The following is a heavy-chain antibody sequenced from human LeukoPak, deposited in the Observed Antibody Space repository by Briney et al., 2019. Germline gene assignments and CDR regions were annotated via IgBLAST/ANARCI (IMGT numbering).Heavy chain of an antibody. Sequence: SETLSLTCTVSGGSISSGGYYWSWIRQHPGKGLEWIGYIYYSGSTYYNPSLKSRVTISVDTSKNQFSLKLSSVTAADTAVYYCARIFGVGFDIWGQGTMVTVSS. CDR1: GGSISSGGYY. D-gene: IGHD3-3*01. CDR3: ARIFGVGFDI. V-gene: IGHV4-31*03. CDR2: IYYSGST. J-gene: IGHJ3*02.